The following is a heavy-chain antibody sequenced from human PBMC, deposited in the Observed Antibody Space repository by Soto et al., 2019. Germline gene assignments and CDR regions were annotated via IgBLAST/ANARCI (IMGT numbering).Heavy chain of an antibody. CDR3: ARELDSSSWSPPSYYYGMDV. J-gene: IGHJ6*02. CDR1: GYTFTGYY. D-gene: IGHD6-13*01. Sequence: ASVKVSCKASGYTFTGYYMHWVRQAPGQGLEWMGWINPNSGGTNYAQKFQGRVTMTRDTSISTAYMELSRLRSDDTAVYYCARELDSSSWSPPSYYYGMDVWGQGTTVTVS. V-gene: IGHV1-2*02. CDR2: INPNSGGT.